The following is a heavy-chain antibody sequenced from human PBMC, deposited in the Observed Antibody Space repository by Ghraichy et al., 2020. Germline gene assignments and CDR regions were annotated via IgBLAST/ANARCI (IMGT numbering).Heavy chain of an antibody. CDR3: AKSFRYFDGGNCLFRDPIEN. Sequence: SETLSLTCSVSGDSVSNPSYYWIWIGQPPGKGLEWIAYIYYTGSTNYNASLKSRVTISLDTSKNQFSLKETSVTAADTAVYYCAKSFRYFDGGNCLFRDPIENWGQGNRVTVSS. J-gene: IGHJ4*02. V-gene: IGHV4-61*01. CDR1: GDSVSNPSYY. CDR2: IYYTGST. D-gene: IGHD2-15*01.